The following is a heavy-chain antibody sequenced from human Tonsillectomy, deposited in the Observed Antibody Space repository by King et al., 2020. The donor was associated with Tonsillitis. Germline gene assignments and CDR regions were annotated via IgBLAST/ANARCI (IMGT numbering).Heavy chain of an antibody. CDR3: ARPRRMGGPFFDY. CDR2: IYYSGST. D-gene: IGHD1-26*01. J-gene: IGHJ4*02. Sequence: LQLQESGPGLVKPSQTLSLTCTVSGDSISSGGYYWSWIRQHPGKGLEWIGYIYYSGSTYYNPSLKSRVTISVDTAKNQFSLKLSSVTAAATAMYYCARPRRMGGPFFDYWGQGTLVTVSS. CDR1: GDSISSGGYY. V-gene: IGHV4-31*03.